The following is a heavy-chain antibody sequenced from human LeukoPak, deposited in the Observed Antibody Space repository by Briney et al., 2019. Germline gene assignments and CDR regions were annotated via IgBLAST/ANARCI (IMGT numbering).Heavy chain of an antibody. D-gene: IGHD3-9*01. Sequence: PSETLSLTCTVSGGSISSSSYYWGWIRQPPGKGLEWIGSIYYSGSTYSNPSLKSRFTISGDTSKNQFSLKLSSVTAADTAVYYCARGSPYYDILTGYPIQTPYYFDYWGQGTLVTVSS. CDR2: IYYSGST. V-gene: IGHV4-39*07. CDR3: ARGSPYYDILTGYPIQTPYYFDY. J-gene: IGHJ4*02. CDR1: GGSISSSSYY.